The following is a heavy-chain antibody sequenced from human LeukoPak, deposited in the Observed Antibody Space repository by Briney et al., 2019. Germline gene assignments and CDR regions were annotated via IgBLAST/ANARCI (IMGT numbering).Heavy chain of an antibody. V-gene: IGHV3-23*01. CDR3: AKWDGDYEYYPHFDY. J-gene: IGHJ4*02. D-gene: IGHD4-17*01. CDR1: GFTFSSYA. Sequence: GGSLRLSCAASGFTFSSYAMRWVRQAPGKGLEWVSAISGSGGSTYYADSVKGRFTISRDNSKNTLYLQLNSLRAEDTAVYYCAKWDGDYEYYPHFDYWGQGTLVTVSS. CDR2: ISGSGGST.